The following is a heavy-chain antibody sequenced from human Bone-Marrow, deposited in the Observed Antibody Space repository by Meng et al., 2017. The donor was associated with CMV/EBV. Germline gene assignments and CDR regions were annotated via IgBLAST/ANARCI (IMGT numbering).Heavy chain of an antibody. CDR2: ISSSSSYI. Sequence: GEPLKISCAASGFTFSSYSMNWVRQAPGKGLEWVSSISSSSSYIYYADSVKGRFTISRDNAKNSLYLQMNSLRAEDTAVYYCARGEISLDPWGQGTRVTGYS. J-gene: IGHJ5*02. CDR3: ARGEISLDP. V-gene: IGHV3-21*01. CDR1: GFTFSSYS. D-gene: IGHD1-26*01.